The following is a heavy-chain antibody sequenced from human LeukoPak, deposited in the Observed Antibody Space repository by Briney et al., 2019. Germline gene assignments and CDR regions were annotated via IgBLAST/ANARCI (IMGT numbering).Heavy chain of an antibody. Sequence: GGSLRLSRAASGFIFSSYGMHWVRQAPGKGLEWVANIKQDGSQKYYVDSVTGRLTISRDNAKNSLYLQMNSLRAEYTAVYYCARDIGLRFYYYDWGAFDMWGQGTMVTVSS. J-gene: IGHJ3*02. D-gene: IGHD3-22*01. V-gene: IGHV3-7*01. CDR2: IKQDGSQK. CDR3: ARDIGLRFYYYDWGAFDM. CDR1: GFIFSSYG.